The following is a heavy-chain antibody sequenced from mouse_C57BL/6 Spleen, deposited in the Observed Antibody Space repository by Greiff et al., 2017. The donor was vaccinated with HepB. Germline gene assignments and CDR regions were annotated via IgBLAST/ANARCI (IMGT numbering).Heavy chain of an antibody. J-gene: IGHJ3*01. Sequence: VKLMESGAELVRPGASVTLSCKASGYTFTDYEMHWVKQTPVHGLEWIGAIDPETGGTAYNQKFKGKAILTADKSSSTAYMELRSLTSEDSAVYYCTRRTDPPFAYWGQGTLVTVSA. CDR1: GYTFTDYE. V-gene: IGHV1-15*01. CDR2: IDPETGGT. CDR3: TRRTDPPFAY.